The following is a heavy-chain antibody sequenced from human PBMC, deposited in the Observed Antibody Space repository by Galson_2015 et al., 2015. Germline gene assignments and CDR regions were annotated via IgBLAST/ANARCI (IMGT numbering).Heavy chain of an antibody. J-gene: IGHJ4*02. CDR1: GFTFDDYA. Sequence: SLRLSCAASGFTFDDYAMHWVRQAPGKGLEWVSGISWNSGSIVYADSVKGRFTISRENAKNSLYLQMNSLRGEDTAVYYCAKDTGRMVRGVHDYWGQGTLVIVSS. CDR3: AKDTGRMVRGVHDY. CDR2: ISWNSGSI. D-gene: IGHD3-10*01. V-gene: IGHV3-9*01.